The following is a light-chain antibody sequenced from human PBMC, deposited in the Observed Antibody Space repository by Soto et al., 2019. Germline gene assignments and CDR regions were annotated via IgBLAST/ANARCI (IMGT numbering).Light chain of an antibody. CDR2: EVN. CDR3: ISYAGTAYVA. J-gene: IGLJ2*01. V-gene: IGLV2-8*01. CDR1: SSYVGAHNY. Sequence: QSALTQPPSASGSPGQSVTISCTGTSSYVGAHNYVSWYQQHPGKAPKLMIYEVNKRPSGVPDRFSGSKSGNTASLTVSGLHADDEADYYCISYAGTAYVAIGGGTKLTVL.